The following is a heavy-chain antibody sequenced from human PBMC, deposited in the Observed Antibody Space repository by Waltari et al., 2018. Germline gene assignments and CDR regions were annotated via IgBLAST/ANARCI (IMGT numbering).Heavy chain of an antibody. CDR2: INHSGST. J-gene: IGHJ2*01. V-gene: IGHV4-34*01. D-gene: IGHD7-27*01. Sequence: QVQLQQWGAGLLKPSETLSLTCAVYGGSFSGYYWSWIRQPPGKGLEWIGEINHSGSTNYNPSLKSRVTISVDTSKNQFSLKLSSVTAADTALYYCARGLNWDPSYWYFDLWGRGTLVTVSS. CDR3: ARGLNWDPSYWYFDL. CDR1: GGSFSGYY.